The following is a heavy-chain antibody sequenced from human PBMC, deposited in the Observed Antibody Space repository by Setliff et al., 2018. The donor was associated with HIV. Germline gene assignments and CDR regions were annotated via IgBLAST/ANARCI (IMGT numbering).Heavy chain of an antibody. V-gene: IGHV4-39*01. CDR2: ITPSGDT. J-gene: IGHJ4*02. D-gene: IGHD1-1*01. CDR3: SNWNTTVDADS. Sequence: PSETLSLTCTVSGGSISNSSSYWGWIRQPPGKGLEWIGEITPSGDTNYIPSLKSRVTMSLDTSKNQFSLNLNSVTAADTAVYYCSNWNTTVDADSWGQGTLVTVSS. CDR1: GGSISNSSSY.